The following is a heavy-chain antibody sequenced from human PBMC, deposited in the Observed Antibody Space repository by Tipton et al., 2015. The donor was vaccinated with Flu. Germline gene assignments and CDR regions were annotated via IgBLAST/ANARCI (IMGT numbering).Heavy chain of an antibody. V-gene: IGHV3-33*01. CDR1: GFTFSRYA. D-gene: IGHD3-22*01. J-gene: IGHJ4*02. CDR2: IWYDGSKK. Sequence: SLRLSCAASGFTFSRYAMHWVRQAPGKGLEWVAVIWYDGSKKYYADSVKGRFTISRDISKTTVYLQMSSLGAEDTAIYYCARIYDSSGYSFGYWGQGTLVTVSS. CDR3: ARIYDSSGYSFGY.